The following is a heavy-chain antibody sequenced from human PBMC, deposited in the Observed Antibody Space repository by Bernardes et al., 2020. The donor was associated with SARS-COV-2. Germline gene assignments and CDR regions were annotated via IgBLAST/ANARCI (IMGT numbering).Heavy chain of an antibody. J-gene: IGHJ5*02. D-gene: IGHD2-21*01. CDR1: GFTFRNYA. CDR2: ITGNDDET. V-gene: IGHV3-23*01. Sequence: GGSLRLSCAASGFTFRNYAMSWVRQAPGKGLEWVSTITGNDDETYADAVKGRFTISRDNSQNMVYLEMNSLRGDDTAVYYCVKRSMWLSGFSESWGQGTLVTVSS. CDR3: VKRSMWLSGFSES.